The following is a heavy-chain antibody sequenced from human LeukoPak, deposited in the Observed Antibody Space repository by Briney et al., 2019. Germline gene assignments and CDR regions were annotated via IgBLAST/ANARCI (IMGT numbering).Heavy chain of an antibody. V-gene: IGHV4-34*01. Sequence: SETLSLTCAVYGGSFSGYYWSWIRQPPGKGLEWIGEINHSGSTNYNPSLKSRVTISVDTSKNQFSLKLSSVTAADTAVYYCARDSSNDYSNYNYYYGMDVWGQGTRSPSP. CDR2: INHSGST. D-gene: IGHD4-11*01. CDR1: GGSFSGYY. CDR3: ARDSSNDYSNYNYYYGMDV. J-gene: IGHJ6*02.